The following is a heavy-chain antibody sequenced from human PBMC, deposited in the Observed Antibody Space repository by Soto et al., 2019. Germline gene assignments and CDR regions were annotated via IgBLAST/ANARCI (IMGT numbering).Heavy chain of an antibody. CDR1: GGSISSGGYY. CDR2: IYYSGST. CDR3: ARRSSGYVANWFDP. V-gene: IGHV4-31*03. D-gene: IGHD6-6*01. J-gene: IGHJ5*02. Sequence: PXETLSLTCTVSGGSISSGGYYWSWIRQHPGKGLEWIGYIYYSGSTYYNPSLKSRVTISVDTSKNQFSLKLSSVTAADTAVYYCARRSSGYVANWFDPWGQGTLVTVSS.